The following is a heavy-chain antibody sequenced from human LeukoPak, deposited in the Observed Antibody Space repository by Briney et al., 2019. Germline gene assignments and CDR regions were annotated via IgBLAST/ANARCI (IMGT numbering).Heavy chain of an antibody. D-gene: IGHD6-19*01. CDR1: GGSFSGYY. J-gene: IGHJ4*02. V-gene: IGHV4-34*01. CDR3: ARGPDSSGWYDGFDY. CDR2: INHSGST. Sequence: SETLSLTCAVYGGSFSGYYWSWIRQPPGKGLEWIGEINHSGSTDYNPPLKSRVTISVDTSKNQFSLKLSSVTAADWAVYYCARGPDSSGWYDGFDYWGQGTLVTASS.